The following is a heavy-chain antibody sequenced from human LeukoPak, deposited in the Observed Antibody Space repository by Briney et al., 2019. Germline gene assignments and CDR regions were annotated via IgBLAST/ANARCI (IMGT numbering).Heavy chain of an antibody. D-gene: IGHD5-12*01. Sequence: TPSETLSLTCTVSGGSISSSSYCWGWIRQPPGKGLQWIGFIYSSGSTNYNPSLKSRVTISLDTSKNQFSLRVSSVTSADTAVYYCARGNSGYDYAFDIWGQGTMVTVSS. CDR2: IYSSGST. CDR3: ARGNSGYDYAFDI. CDR1: GGSISSSSYC. V-gene: IGHV4-61*05. J-gene: IGHJ3*02.